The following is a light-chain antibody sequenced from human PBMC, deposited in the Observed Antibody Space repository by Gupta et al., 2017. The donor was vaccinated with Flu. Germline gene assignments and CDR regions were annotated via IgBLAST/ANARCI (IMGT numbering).Light chain of an antibody. CDR2: VDT. CDR3: QVSDSDSDLWV. Sequence: SYVLTQPPSVSVAPGQTARITCGGNNIVSKNVHWYQRQQELGQAPVWGVYVDTDRPSGIPESFSCSNSGTTATPTLTRVEAGDEADDDYQVSDSDSDLWVFGGGTRLTVL. CDR1: NIVSKN. V-gene: IGLV3-21*02. J-gene: IGLJ3*02.